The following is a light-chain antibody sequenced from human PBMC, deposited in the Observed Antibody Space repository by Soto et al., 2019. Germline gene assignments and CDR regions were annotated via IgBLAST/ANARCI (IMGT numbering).Light chain of an antibody. J-gene: IGKJ2*01. CDR3: QQFGTSPYT. V-gene: IGKV3-20*01. Sequence: EIVLTQSPDTLSLSPGERATLSCRASQTVTRSSLAWYQQKPGRAPTLLIHGASTRAAGIPDRFSASGSGTHFTLTITRLEPEEFAVYFCQQFGTSPYTFGQGTKVEIK. CDR1: QTVTRSS. CDR2: GAS.